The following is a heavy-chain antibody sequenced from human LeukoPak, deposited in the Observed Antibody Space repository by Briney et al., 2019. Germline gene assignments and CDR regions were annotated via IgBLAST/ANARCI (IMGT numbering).Heavy chain of an antibody. V-gene: IGHV3-48*03. Sequence: PGGSLRLSCAASGFTFSSYEMNWVRQAPGKGLEWVSYIRSGGSTIYYADSVKGRFTISRDNAKNSLYLQMNSLRAEDTAVYYCAREVRVPRMAFDIWGQGTMVTVSS. CDR2: IRSGGSTI. CDR1: GFTFSSYE. CDR3: AREVRVPRMAFDI. J-gene: IGHJ3*02. D-gene: IGHD1-1*01.